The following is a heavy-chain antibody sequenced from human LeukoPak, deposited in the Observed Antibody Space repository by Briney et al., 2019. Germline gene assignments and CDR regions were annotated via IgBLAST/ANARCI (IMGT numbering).Heavy chain of an antibody. V-gene: IGHV4-59*08. D-gene: IGHD2-15*01. J-gene: IGHJ4*02. CDR2: IYYSGST. CDR3: ARLYCSGGSCLCDY. Sequence: SETLSLTCTVPGGSISSYYWSWIRQPPGKGLEWIGYIYYSGSTNYNPSLKSRVTISVDTSKNQFSLKLSSVTAADTAVYYCARLYCSGGSCLCDYWGQGTLVTVSS. CDR1: GGSISSYY.